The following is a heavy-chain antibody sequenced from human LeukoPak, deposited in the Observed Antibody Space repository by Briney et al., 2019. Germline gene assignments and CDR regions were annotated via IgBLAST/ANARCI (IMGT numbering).Heavy chain of an antibody. CDR3: ARGYSRAAFDI. J-gene: IGHJ3*02. CDR1: GFTFRNYL. CDR2: ISSTGGTI. D-gene: IGHD2-15*01. Sequence: GGSLRLSCAASGFTFRNYLMNWVRQAPGKGLEWVPFISSTGGTIYYADSVKGRFTVSRDNGENSLFLQMNSLRVEDTALYYCARGYSRAAFDIWGQGTVVAVSS. V-gene: IGHV3-48*01.